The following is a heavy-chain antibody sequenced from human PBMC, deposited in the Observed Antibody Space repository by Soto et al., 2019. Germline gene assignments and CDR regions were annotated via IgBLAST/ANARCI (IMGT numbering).Heavy chain of an antibody. V-gene: IGHV1-18*01. J-gene: IGHJ3*02. CDR2: ISAYNGNT. CDR1: GYTFTSYG. D-gene: IGHD3-22*01. CDR3: ARALRPSDSSGYYPPLYDAFDI. Sequence: QVPLVQSGAEVKKPGASVKVSCKASGYTFTSYGISWVRQAPGQGLEWMGWISAYNGNTNYAQKLQGRVTMTTDTSTSTAYMELRSLRSDDTAVYYCARALRPSDSSGYYPPLYDAFDIWGQGTMVTVSS.